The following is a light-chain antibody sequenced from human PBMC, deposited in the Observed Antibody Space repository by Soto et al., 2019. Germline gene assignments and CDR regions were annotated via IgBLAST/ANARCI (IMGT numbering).Light chain of an antibody. V-gene: IGLV1-51*01. CDR1: STNIGGHS. CDR3: GAWDSGLGAYV. J-gene: IGLJ1*01. Sequence: THPRPVCAAPGQKVTISCSGSSTNIGGHSLSWYRPLPETAPDLLIDYDNRQPSGIPDRVSGSKSGTAATLGITGFQTGEAAAYYFGAWDSGLGAYVFGTGTKGPLL. CDR2: YDN.